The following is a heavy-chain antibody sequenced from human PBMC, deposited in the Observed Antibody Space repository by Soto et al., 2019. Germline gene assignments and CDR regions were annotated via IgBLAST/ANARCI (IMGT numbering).Heavy chain of an antibody. J-gene: IGHJ6*02. CDR2: INPSGGST. Sequence: ASVKASSKASGFAFTSYYMHWVRQAPGQGLEWMGIINPSGGSTSYAQKFQGRVTMTRDTSTSTVYMELSSLRSEDTAVYYCARVGDFWSGYYNDEGYYYGMDVWGQGTTVTVSS. V-gene: IGHV1-46*01. D-gene: IGHD3-3*01. CDR3: ARVGDFWSGYYNDEGYYYGMDV. CDR1: GFAFTSYY.